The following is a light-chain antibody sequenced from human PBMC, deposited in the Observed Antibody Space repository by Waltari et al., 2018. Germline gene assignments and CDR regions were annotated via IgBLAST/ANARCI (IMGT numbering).Light chain of an antibody. J-gene: IGLJ1*01. V-gene: IGLV3-21*01. Sequence: SYVLTPPPAVSVAPVETARLPCGGKNVESKSVHGYRQRPGQAPVLVISYDSDRPSGIPDRLSGSNSGNTATLTISRVEAGDEADYYCQVWDANTDPGVFGTGTEVTVL. CDR2: YDS. CDR1: NVESKS. CDR3: QVWDANTDPGV.